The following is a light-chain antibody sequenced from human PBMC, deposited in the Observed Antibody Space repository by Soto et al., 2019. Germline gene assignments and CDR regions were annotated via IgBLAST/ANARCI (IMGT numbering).Light chain of an antibody. V-gene: IGLV2-23*03. CDR2: EGS. Sequence: QSVLTQPASVSGSPGQSITISCAGTNSDIGAYNFVSWYQQHPGKVPKVVIYEGSKRPSGVSNRFSGSKSGNTASLTISGLQAEDEAYYYCWSYAGNTIFVFGGGTKLTVL. J-gene: IGLJ2*01. CDR1: NSDIGAYNF. CDR3: WSYAGNTIFV.